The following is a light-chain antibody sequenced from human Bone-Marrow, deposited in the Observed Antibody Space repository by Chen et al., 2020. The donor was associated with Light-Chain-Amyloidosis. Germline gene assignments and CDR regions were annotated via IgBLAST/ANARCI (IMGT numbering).Light chain of an antibody. CDR2: EDD. CDR1: SGSIATNY. V-gene: IGLV6-57*01. J-gene: IGLJ3*02. Sequence: FMLTQPHSVSESPGKTVIISCTRSSGSIATNYVQWYHQRPGSSPTTVIYEDDQRPSGVPDRFSGSIDRSSNSASLTISGRKTEDEADYDCQSYQGSSQGVFGGGTKLTVL. CDR3: QSYQGSSQGV.